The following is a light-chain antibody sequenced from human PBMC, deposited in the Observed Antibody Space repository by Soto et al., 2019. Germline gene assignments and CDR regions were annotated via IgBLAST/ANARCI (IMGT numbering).Light chain of an antibody. CDR1: QSLLYSSNNKNY. CDR2: WAY. V-gene: IGKV4-1*01. CDR3: QQYYSTPTPPT. J-gene: IGKJ2*01. Sequence: DIVMTQSPDSLAVSLGERATINCKSSQSLLYSSNNKNYLAWYQQKSGQPPKLLIYWAYTRESGVPDRFSGSGSGKDFTLTLSSLQADDVAVYYGQQYYSTPTPPTCGQGTKLEIK.